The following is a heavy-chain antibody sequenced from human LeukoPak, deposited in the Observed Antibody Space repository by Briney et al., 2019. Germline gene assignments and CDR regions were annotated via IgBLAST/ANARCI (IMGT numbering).Heavy chain of an antibody. J-gene: IGHJ4*02. CDR3: ARDTDGYNYALGY. CDR2: INPNSGGST. CDR1: GYTFTGYY. D-gene: IGHD5-24*01. Sequence: GASVKVSCKASGYTFTGYYMHWVRQAPGQGLEWMGRINPNSGGSTSYAQKFQGRVTMTKDTSTSTLYMELSSLRSEDTAVYYCARDTDGYNYALGYWGQGTLVTVSS. V-gene: IGHV1-46*01.